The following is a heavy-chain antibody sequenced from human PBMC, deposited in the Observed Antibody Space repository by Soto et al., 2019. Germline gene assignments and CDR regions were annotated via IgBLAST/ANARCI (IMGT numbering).Heavy chain of an antibody. Sequence: PSETLSLTCSVSGGSISSYFRNWLRQPPGKGLEWIGYIYDDGTTDYNPPLKGRVTVSVDTSNNQFSLKLSSVTAADTAVYYCARVGGRVTGTTRFDPWGQGTLVTVSS. V-gene: IGHV4-59*12. CDR3: ARVGGRVTGTTRFDP. CDR1: GGSISSYF. J-gene: IGHJ5*02. D-gene: IGHD1-7*01. CDR2: IYDDGTT.